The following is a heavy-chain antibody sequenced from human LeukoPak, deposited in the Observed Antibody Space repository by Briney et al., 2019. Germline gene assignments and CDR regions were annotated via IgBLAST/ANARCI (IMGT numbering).Heavy chain of an antibody. V-gene: IGHV4-59*01. J-gene: IGHJ6*03. CDR1: GGSISSYY. CDR3: ARDLGRRGLYYMDV. Sequence: PSETLSLTCTVSGGSISSYYWSWIRQPPGKGLEWIAFFYYSGSPNFSPSLKSRVTISVDTSKNQFSLRLSSVTAADTAVHYCARDLGRRGLYYMDVWGKGTTVTVSS. D-gene: IGHD1-1*01. CDR2: FYYSGSP.